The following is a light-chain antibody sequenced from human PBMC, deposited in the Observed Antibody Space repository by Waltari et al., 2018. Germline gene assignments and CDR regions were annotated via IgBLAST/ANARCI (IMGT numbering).Light chain of an antibody. J-gene: IGKJ1*01. CDR3: LQDYGYTRT. CDR2: AAS. CDR1: QDIRND. V-gene: IGKV1-6*01. Sequence: AIQMTQSPSSLSASAGARVTITCRASQDIRNDLGWYQQKPGKAPKFLIYAASSLQSGVPSRFSGSGSGTDFTLTISSLQPEDFATYYCLQDYGYTRTFGQGTKVEVK.